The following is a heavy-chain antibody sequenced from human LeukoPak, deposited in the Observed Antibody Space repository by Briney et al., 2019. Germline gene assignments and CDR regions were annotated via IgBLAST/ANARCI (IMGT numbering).Heavy chain of an antibody. Sequence: KPGGSLRLSCAASGFALSSNAMSWVRQAPGKGLEWVSAMGSNIYYADSVKGRFTISRDDSKNTLYLQMNSLRLEDTAVYYCAKDDGLHNFDYWGQGTLVTVSS. J-gene: IGHJ4*02. CDR2: MGSNI. D-gene: IGHD4-11*01. CDR1: GFALSSNA. V-gene: IGHV3-23*01. CDR3: AKDDGLHNFDY.